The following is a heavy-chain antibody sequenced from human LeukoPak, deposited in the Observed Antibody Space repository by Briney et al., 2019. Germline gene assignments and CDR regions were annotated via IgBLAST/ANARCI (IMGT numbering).Heavy chain of an antibody. CDR1: GGTFSSHA. Sequence: GASVKVSCKASGGTFSSHAISWVRQAPGQGLEWMGGIIPIFGTANYAQKFQGRVTITADESTSTAYMELSSLRSEDTAVYYCASDTYYYDSSGSSIPWGQGTLVTVSS. CDR2: IIPIFGTA. D-gene: IGHD3-22*01. J-gene: IGHJ5*02. CDR3: ASDTYYYDSSGSSIP. V-gene: IGHV1-69*13.